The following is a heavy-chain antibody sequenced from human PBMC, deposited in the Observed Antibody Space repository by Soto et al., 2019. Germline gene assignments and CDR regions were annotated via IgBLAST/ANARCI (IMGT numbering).Heavy chain of an antibody. CDR3: ARFGAAAAHDDN. CDR1: GGSISSSSYY. J-gene: IGHJ4*01. Sequence: SETLSLTCTVSGGSISSSSYYWSWIRQAPGKGLEWVGYVHFSGSTTYNPSLAPRLNISFDMSKSQVYLQLTSVTAADTAVYYCARFGAAAAHDDNWGRGVLVTVSS. D-gene: IGHD6-13*01. V-gene: IGHV4-61*01. CDR2: VHFSGST.